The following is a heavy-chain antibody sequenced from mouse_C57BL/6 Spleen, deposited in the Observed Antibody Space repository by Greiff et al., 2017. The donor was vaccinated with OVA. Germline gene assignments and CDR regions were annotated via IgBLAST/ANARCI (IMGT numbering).Heavy chain of an antibody. D-gene: IGHD2-4*01. CDR2: IYPGSGST. CDR3: ARGYYDYEGYFDV. Sequence: VQLQQPGADLVKPGASVKMSCKASGYTFTSYWITWVKQRPGQGLEWIGDIYPGSGSTNYNEKFKSKATLTVDTSSSTAYMKLSSLTSEDSAVDYRARGYYDYEGYFDVWGTGTTVTVSS. CDR1: GYTFTSYW. J-gene: IGHJ1*03. V-gene: IGHV1-55*01.